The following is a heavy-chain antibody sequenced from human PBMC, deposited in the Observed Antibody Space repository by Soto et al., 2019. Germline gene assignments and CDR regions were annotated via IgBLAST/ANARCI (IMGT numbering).Heavy chain of an antibody. CDR3: AKDRPSTPFIYAPGYYFDY. D-gene: IGHD2-15*01. CDR1: GFTFSSYA. J-gene: IGHJ4*02. Sequence: TGGSLRLSCAASGFTFSSYAMSWVRQAPGKGLEWVSAISGSGGSTYYADSVKGRFTISRDNSKNTLYLQMNSLRAEDTAVYYCAKDRPSTPFIYAPGYYFDYWGQGTLVTVSS. V-gene: IGHV3-23*01. CDR2: ISGSGGST.